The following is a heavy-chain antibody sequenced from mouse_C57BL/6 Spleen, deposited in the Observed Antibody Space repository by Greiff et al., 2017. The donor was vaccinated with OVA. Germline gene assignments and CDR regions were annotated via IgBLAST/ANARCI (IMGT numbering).Heavy chain of an antibody. Sequence: EVKVVESGGGLVQPGGSMKLSCVASGFTFSNYWMNWVRQSPEKGLEWVAQIRLKSDNYATHYAESVKGRFTISRDDSKSSVYLQMNNLRAEDTGIYYCTGGDGYYDAMDYWGQGTSVTVSS. CDR3: TGGDGYYDAMDY. J-gene: IGHJ4*01. CDR2: IRLKSDNYAT. V-gene: IGHV6-3*01. D-gene: IGHD2-3*01. CDR1: GFTFSNYW.